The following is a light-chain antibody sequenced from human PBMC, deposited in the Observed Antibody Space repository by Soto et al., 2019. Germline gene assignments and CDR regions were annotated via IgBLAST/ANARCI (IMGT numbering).Light chain of an antibody. Sequence: EIVLTQSPSTLSLSPGERATLSCRASQSVSSYLAWYQQKPGQAPRLLSYDASNMATGIPARFSGSGSGTDFTLTINILEPEVCAVYYYYQRNNWHPMYTFGQGTKLEIK. J-gene: IGKJ2*01. CDR1: QSVSSY. V-gene: IGKV3-11*01. CDR2: DAS. CDR3: YQRNNWHPMYT.